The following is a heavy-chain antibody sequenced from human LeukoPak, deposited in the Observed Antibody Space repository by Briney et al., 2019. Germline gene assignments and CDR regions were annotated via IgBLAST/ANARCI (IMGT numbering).Heavy chain of an antibody. CDR1: GFTFSSYE. CDR2: ISSDGRTV. J-gene: IGHJ4*02. CDR3: TRGPPDYGSGSYFDN. D-gene: IGHD3-10*01. V-gene: IGHV3-48*03. Sequence: PGGSLRLSCAASGFTFSSYEMDWVRQAPGKGLEWVSYISSDGRTVHYPDSLRGRFTISRDNVKNTVYLQMDSLRVEDTALYYCTRGPPDYGSGSYFDNWGQGTLVTVPS.